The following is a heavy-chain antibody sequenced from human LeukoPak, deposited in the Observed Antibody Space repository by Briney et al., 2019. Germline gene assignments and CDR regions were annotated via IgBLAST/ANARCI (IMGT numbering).Heavy chain of an antibody. D-gene: IGHD1-1*01. Sequence: SVKVSCKASGGTFSSYAISWVRQAPGQGLEWMGGIIPIFGTANYAQKFQGRVTITADKSTSTAYVELSSLRSEDTAVYYCARVTTGTFDYWGQGTLVTVSS. V-gene: IGHV1-69*06. CDR3: ARVTTGTFDY. J-gene: IGHJ4*02. CDR1: GGTFSSYA. CDR2: IIPIFGTA.